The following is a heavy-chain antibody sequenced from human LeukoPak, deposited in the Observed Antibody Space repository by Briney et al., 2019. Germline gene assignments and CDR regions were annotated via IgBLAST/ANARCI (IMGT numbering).Heavy chain of an antibody. CDR2: IITVFGPT. V-gene: IGHV1-69*05. J-gene: IGHJ4*02. CDR3: ARALYNSGYYFDY. CDR1: GGLFSTYA. D-gene: IGHD3-22*01. Sequence: SVNVSSKTSGGLFSTYAITWVRPAPGQGLEWLGGIITVFGPTHYAQKFQGRVTITTDESTSTAYMELSSLTSEDTAVYYCARALYNSGYYFDYWGQGTLVTVSS.